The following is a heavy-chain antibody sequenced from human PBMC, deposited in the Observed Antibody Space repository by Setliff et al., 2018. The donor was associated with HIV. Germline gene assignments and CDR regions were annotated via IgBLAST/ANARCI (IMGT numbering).Heavy chain of an antibody. J-gene: IGHJ6*03. CDR2: ISSVSTYL. CDR1: GFTFSSYS. CDR3: ARAEEGALWFGRYYHHMDV. Sequence: PGGSLRLSCAASGFTFSSYSMNWVRQTPEKGLEWLSSISSVSTYLYYADSVKGRFTISRDNAKNTLYLEMNSLGLDDTAVYYCARAEEGALWFGRYYHHMDVWGKGTTVTAP. V-gene: IGHV3-21*06. D-gene: IGHD3-10*01.